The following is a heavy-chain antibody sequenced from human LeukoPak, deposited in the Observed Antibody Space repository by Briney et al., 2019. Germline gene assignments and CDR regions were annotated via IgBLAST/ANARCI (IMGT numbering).Heavy chain of an antibody. CDR3: AKDGGDSPGHELFDY. Sequence: GGSLRLSCVGSGFTLSNYAMSWVRQAPGMGLQWVALISGGTGATYYADSMKGRFTISRDNSKNTLYLQMNSLRPEDTAVYYCAKDGGDSPGHELFDYRGRASWSPSPQ. V-gene: IGHV3-23*01. CDR2: ISGGTGAT. J-gene: IGHJ4*02. CDR1: GFTLSNYA. D-gene: IGHD3-16*01.